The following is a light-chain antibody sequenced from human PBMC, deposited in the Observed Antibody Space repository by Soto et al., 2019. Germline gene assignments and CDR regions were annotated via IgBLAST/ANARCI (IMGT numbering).Light chain of an antibody. CDR3: QQSNSFPLT. J-gene: IGKJ4*01. Sequence: DIQMTQSPSSVSASVGDRVTITCRASQDISRWLAWYQQKPGTAPKLLIYAASSLQSGVPSRISGSGSGTYFTLTISSLQPEDCATYFCQQSNSFPLTFGGGTKVEI. V-gene: IGKV1-12*01. CDR1: QDISRW. CDR2: AAS.